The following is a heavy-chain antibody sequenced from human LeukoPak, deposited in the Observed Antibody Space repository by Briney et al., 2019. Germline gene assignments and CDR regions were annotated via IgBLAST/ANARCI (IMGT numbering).Heavy chain of an antibody. CDR2: IKQDGSEK. CDR1: GFTFSSYW. J-gene: IGHJ4*02. D-gene: IGHD2-2*01. CDR3: ARDVRYCSSTSCAINDY. V-gene: IGHV3-7*03. Sequence: PGGSLRLSCAASGFTFSSYWMSWVRQAPGKGLEWVANIKQDGSEKYYVDSVKGRFTISRDNAKNSLYLQMNSLRAGDTAVYYCARDVRYCSSTSCAINDYWGQGTLVTVSS.